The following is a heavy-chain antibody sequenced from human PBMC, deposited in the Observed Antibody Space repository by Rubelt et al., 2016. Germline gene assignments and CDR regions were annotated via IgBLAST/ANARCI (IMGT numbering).Heavy chain of an antibody. J-gene: IGHJ2*01. CDR2: VYYSGDT. Sequence: QVQLQQWGAGLLKPSETLSLACTVSGGSISSSNYWGWVRQSPGKGLEWIATVYYSGDTYFKSSLKSRVSKSLDTSKNTFSRKLTSATAADPAVYYCARHSPALYWWFDLGGRGTLVVVSS. CDR3: ARHSPALYWWFDL. D-gene: IGHD6-25*01. CDR1: GGSISSSNY. V-gene: IGHV4-39*01.